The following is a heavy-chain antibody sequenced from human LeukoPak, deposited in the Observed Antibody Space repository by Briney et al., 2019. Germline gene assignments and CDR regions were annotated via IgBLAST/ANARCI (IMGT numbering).Heavy chain of an antibody. V-gene: IGHV5-51*01. CDR3: ARQVGIAARSYYYYMDV. Sequence: GESLKISCKGSGYSFTSYWIGWVRQMPGKGLEWMGIIYPGDSDTRYSPSFQGQVTISADKSISTAYLQWSSLKASDTAMYYCARQVGIAARSYYYYMDVWGKGTTVTVSS. CDR2: IYPGDSDT. CDR1: GYSFTSYW. D-gene: IGHD6-6*01. J-gene: IGHJ6*03.